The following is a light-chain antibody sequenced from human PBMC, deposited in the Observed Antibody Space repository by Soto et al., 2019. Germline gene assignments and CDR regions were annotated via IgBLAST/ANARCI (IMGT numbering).Light chain of an antibody. CDR2: LGS. V-gene: IGKV2-28*01. CDR1: QSLLHYNGYNY. CDR3: MQSLQTPPT. J-gene: IGKJ1*01. Sequence: DIVMSQSPLSLPVTPGEPAFISCRSSQSLLHYNGYNYLDWYVQKPGQSPQLLIYLGSNRASGVPDRFSGSGSGTDFTLKISRVEAEDVGIYYCMQSLQTPPTFGQGTKVEIK.